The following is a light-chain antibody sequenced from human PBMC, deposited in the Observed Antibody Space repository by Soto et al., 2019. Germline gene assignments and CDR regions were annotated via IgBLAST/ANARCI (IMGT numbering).Light chain of an antibody. V-gene: IGLV2-23*02. Sequence: QSALTQPASVSGSPGQSITISCTGTSSDFGNYNLVSWYQQHPGKVPKLILFEVNKRPSGVSGRFSGSKSGNTASLTISGLQAEDEADYYCQTWDTDIRVFGGGTKVTVL. J-gene: IGLJ3*02. CDR2: EVN. CDR3: QTWDTDIRV. CDR1: SSDFGNYNL.